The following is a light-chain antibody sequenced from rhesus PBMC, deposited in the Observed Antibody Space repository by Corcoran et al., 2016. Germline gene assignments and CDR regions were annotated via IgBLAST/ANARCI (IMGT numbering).Light chain of an antibody. Sequence: QVILTQSPATLSLSPGERATLSCRASQSVSSYLAWYQQKPGPAPRLLIYGAPSRANGIPARFSGSGSGTDFTLTISSLEPEDVGVYYCHQSSNLTWTFGQGTKVEIK. CDR1: QSVSSY. V-gene: IGKV3S11*01. CDR3: HQSSNLTWT. CDR2: GAP. J-gene: IGKJ1*01.